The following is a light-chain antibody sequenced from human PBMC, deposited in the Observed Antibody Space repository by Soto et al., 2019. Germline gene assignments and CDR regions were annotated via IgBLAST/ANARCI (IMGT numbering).Light chain of an antibody. Sequence: EVVLTQSPATLSVSPGEGATLSCRASQSVNILLAWYQQKPGQAPRLLIYRASTRATGVPARFGCSGSETEFTLPISSLQSEDFAVDCCQQYNNWPLTFGQGTRLAIK. CDR2: RAS. V-gene: IGKV3-15*01. J-gene: IGKJ5*01. CDR1: QSVNIL. CDR3: QQYNNWPLT.